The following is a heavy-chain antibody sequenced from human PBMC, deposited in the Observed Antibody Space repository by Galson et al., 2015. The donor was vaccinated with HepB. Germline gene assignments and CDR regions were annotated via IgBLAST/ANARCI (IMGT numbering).Heavy chain of an antibody. CDR2: IYPGDSDT. V-gene: IGHV5-51*01. CDR1: GYSTTSYW. Sequence: QSGAEVKKSGESLKISCKGSGYSTTSYWIGWMRQMPGKGLELMGIIYPGDSDTRYSPSFQGQVTISADKSISTAYLQWSSLKASDTAMYYCARKGHYDSSGYSLDVFDIWGQGTMVTVSS. CDR3: ARKGHYDSSGYSLDVFDI. D-gene: IGHD3-22*01. J-gene: IGHJ3*02.